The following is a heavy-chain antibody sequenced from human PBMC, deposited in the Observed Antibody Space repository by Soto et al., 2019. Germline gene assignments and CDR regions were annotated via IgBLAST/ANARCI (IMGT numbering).Heavy chain of an antibody. CDR2: INRIGSI. J-gene: IGHJ5*02. V-gene: IGHV4-34*01. D-gene: IGHD6-13*01. CDR1: GGSFSGND. CDR3: ARGFKGRSSSWYVS. Sequence: SETLSLTCAVYGGSFSGNDWSWIRLPPGKGLEWIGEINRIGSINYKPSLKSRVTISVDTSKNQFSLKLSSVTAADTAVYYCARGFKGRSSSWYVSWGQGTQVTVSS.